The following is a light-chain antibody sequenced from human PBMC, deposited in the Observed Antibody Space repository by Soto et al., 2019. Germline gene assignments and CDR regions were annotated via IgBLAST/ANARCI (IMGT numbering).Light chain of an antibody. CDR1: QDIRND. Sequence: PGSVEECITMSCRTSQDIRNDLGWYQQKPGKAPKLVIYGVFNLQSGVPSRFSGSGFGTDFTLTFGSPQPVVTATYDRRQAFNRPLTSGGGTKVDIK. V-gene: IGKV1-6*01. CDR2: GVF. CDR3: RQAFNRPLT. J-gene: IGKJ4*02.